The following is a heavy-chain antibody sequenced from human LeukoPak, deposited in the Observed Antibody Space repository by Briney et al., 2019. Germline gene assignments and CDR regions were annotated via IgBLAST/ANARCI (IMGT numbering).Heavy chain of an antibody. Sequence: GGSLRLSCAASGFTFRSYGMHWVRQAPGKGLEWVAVIWYDGSNKYYADSVKGRFTISRDNSKNTLYLQMNSLRAEDTAVYYCAKDHSGSPGAFDIWGQGTMVTVSS. CDR3: AKDHSGSPGAFDI. CDR1: GFTFRSYG. CDR2: IWYDGSNK. J-gene: IGHJ3*02. D-gene: IGHD2-15*01. V-gene: IGHV3-30*02.